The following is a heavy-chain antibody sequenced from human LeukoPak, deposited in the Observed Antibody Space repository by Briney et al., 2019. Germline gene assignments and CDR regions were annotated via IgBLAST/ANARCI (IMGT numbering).Heavy chain of an antibody. J-gene: IGHJ4*02. CDR1: GGSFSGYY. D-gene: IGHD1-1*01. CDR3: ASMVWNGYYFDY. V-gene: IGHV4-34*01. Sequence: PSETLSLTCAVYGGSFSGYYRSWIRQPPGKGLEWIGEINHSGSTNYNPSLKSRVTISVDTSKNQFSLKLSSVTAADTAVYHCASMVWNGYYFDYWGQGTLVTVSS. CDR2: INHSGST.